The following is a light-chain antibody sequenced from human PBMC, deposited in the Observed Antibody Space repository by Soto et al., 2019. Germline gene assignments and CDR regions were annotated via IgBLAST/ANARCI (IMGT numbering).Light chain of an antibody. CDR2: EVS. J-gene: IGLJ1*01. Sequence: QRQLSSVSGSPGQADTISCTGTISDVGGYNYVSWYQQHPGKAPKLMIYEVSNRPSGVSNRFSGSKSGNTASLTISGLQAEVEADYYCSTYTSSSTYVFGTGTKVTVL. V-gene: IGLV2-14*01. CDR1: ISDVGGYNY. CDR3: STYTSSSTYV.